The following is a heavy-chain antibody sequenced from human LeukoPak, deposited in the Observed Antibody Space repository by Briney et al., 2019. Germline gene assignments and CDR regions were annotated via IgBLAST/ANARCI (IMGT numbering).Heavy chain of an antibody. Sequence: PGGSLRLSCAASGFTFSSYWMSWVRQAPGKGLEWVANIKQDGSEKYYVDSVKGRFTISRDNAKNSLYLQMNSLRAEDTAVYYCTITGDGSGNYFDYWGQGALVTVSS. V-gene: IGHV3-7*03. CDR1: GFTFSSYW. J-gene: IGHJ4*02. CDR2: IKQDGSEK. CDR3: TITGDGSGNYFDY. D-gene: IGHD3-10*01.